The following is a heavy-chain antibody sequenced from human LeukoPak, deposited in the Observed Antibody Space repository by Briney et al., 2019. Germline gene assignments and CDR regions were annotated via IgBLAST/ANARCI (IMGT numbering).Heavy chain of an antibody. V-gene: IGHV3-21*01. Sequence: GGSLRLSCAASGFTFSSYSMNRVRQAPGKGLEWVSSISSSSSYIYYADSVKGRFTISRDNAKNSLYLQMNSLRAEDTAVYYCASMVRGVIVNDYWGQGTLVTVSS. CDR1: GFTFSSYS. D-gene: IGHD3-10*01. CDR3: ASMVRGVIVNDY. J-gene: IGHJ4*02. CDR2: ISSSSSYI.